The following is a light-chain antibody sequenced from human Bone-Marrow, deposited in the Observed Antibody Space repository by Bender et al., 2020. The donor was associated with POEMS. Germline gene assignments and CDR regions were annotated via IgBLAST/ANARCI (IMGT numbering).Light chain of an antibody. Sequence: SALTQPASVSGSPGQSITISCTGTSTDIGMYDFVSWYQQHPGTAPKLIIYEVNKRPSGVSDRFSGSKSDNTASLTISGLQAEDEADYYCCSYAVSTHVLFGGGTKLAVL. J-gene: IGLJ2*01. CDR3: CSYAVSTHVL. CDR1: STDIGMYDF. CDR2: EVN. V-gene: IGLV2-23*02.